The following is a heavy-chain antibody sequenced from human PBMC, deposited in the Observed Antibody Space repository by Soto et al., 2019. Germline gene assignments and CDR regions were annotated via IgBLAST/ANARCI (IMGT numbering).Heavy chain of an antibody. D-gene: IGHD2-2*01. CDR3: ARGPMSCNIRSCTYFFDY. J-gene: IGHJ4*02. V-gene: IGHV1-8*01. CDR2: MNPNSGNT. CDR1: GYTFPNYD. Sequence: ASVKVSCKASGYTFPNYDINWVRQASGQGLEWMGWMNPNSGNTGYAQKLQGRVTMTRNISMSTASMELSSRRSEDTAVYYCARGPMSCNIRSCTYFFDYWAQGPLVTVSS.